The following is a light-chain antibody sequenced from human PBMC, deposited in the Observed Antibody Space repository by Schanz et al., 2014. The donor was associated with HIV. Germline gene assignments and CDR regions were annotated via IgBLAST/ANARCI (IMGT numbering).Light chain of an antibody. J-gene: IGLJ2*01. Sequence: QSVLTQPPSVSGAPGQTVTISCTGSSSNIGAGFDLHWSQHLPGTAPKLLIYGNSNRPSGVPDRFSGSKSGTSASLAITGLQAEDEADYYCQSFDSSLSGSNVVFGGGTQLTVL. CDR1: SSNIGAGFD. CDR2: GNS. V-gene: IGLV1-40*01. CDR3: QSFDSSLSGSNVV.